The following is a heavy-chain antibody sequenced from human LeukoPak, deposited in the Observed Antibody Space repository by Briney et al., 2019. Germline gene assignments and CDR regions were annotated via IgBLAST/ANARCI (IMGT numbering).Heavy chain of an antibody. J-gene: IGHJ6*02. Sequence: GGSLRLSCAASGFTFSHYAMHWVRQAPGKGLQWVALISYDGSDKYYSDSVQGRFTISRDNSKNTLYLQMNSLRAEDTAVYYCARSHGPDYYYGMDVWGQGTTVTVSS. CDR2: ISYDGSDK. CDR1: GFTFSHYA. CDR3: ARSHGPDYYYGMDV. D-gene: IGHD4-17*01. V-gene: IGHV3-30-3*01.